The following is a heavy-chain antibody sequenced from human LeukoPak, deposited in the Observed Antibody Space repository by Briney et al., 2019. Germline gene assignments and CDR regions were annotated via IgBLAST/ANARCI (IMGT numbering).Heavy chain of an antibody. CDR1: GFTFSKDS. CDR3: AKAYSGSYYYFDY. J-gene: IGHJ4*02. D-gene: IGHD1-26*01. CDR2: ISYDGSNK. Sequence: GGSLRLSCAASGFTFSKDSMNWVRQAPGKGLEWVAVISYDGSNKYYADSVKGRFTISRDNSKNTLYLQMNSLRAEDTAVYYCAKAYSGSYYYFDYWGQGTLVTVSS. V-gene: IGHV3-30*18.